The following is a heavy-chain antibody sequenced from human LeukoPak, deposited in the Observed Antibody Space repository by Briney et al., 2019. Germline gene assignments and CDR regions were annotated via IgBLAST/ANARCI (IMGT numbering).Heavy chain of an antibody. V-gene: IGHV3-23*01. CDR1: GFTFSSYA. J-gene: IGHJ4*02. CDR3: AKDIWRHIVLMAPPGY. CDR2: ISGSGGST. Sequence: GGSLRLSCAASGFTFSSYAMSWVRQAPGKGLEWVSAISGSGGSTYYADSVKGRFTISRDNSKNTLYLQMNSLRAEDTAVYYCAKDIWRHIVLMAPPGYWGQGTLVTVSS. D-gene: IGHD2-8*01.